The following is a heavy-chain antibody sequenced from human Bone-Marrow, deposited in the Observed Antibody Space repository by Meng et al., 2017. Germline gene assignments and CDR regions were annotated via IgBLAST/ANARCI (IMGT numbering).Heavy chain of an antibody. D-gene: IGHD6-19*01. CDR2: INSDGSIT. J-gene: IGHJ6*02. Sequence: GGSLRLSCATSGFTFSSLWMHWVRQPAGKGLVWVSRINSDGSITTYADSVKGRFTISRDNAKNILYLEMNSLRAEDTAVYYCARDIAVAGIGYYGMDVWGQGTTVTVSS. CDR1: GFTFSSLW. CDR3: ARDIAVAGIGYYGMDV. V-gene: IGHV3-74*01.